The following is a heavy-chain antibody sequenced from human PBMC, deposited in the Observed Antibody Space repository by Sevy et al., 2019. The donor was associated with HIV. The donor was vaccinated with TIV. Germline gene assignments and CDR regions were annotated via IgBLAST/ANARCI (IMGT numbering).Heavy chain of an antibody. CDR1: GFTFSSYS. V-gene: IGHV3-21*01. CDR3: ARVLYYDSSGYSPPGY. Sequence: GGSLRLSCAASGFTFSSYSMNWVRQVPGKGLEWVSSISSSSSYIYYADSVKGRFTISRDNAKNSLYLQMNSLRAEDTAVYYCARVLYYDSSGYSPPGYWGQGTLVTVSS. D-gene: IGHD3-22*01. J-gene: IGHJ4*02. CDR2: ISSSSSYI.